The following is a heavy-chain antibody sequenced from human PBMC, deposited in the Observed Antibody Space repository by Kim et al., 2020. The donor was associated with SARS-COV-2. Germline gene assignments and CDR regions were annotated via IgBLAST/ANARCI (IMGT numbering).Heavy chain of an antibody. J-gene: IGHJ6*03. CDR3: AREAFEYCSSTSCQRRYMDV. CDR1: GGSISSGGYS. V-gene: IGHV4-30-2*01. Sequence: SETLSLTCAVSGGSISSGGYSWSWIRQPPGKGLEWIGYIYHSGSTYYNPSLKSRVTISVDRSKNQFSLKLSSVTAADTAVYYCAREAFEYCSSTSCQRRYMDVWGQGTTVTVSS. CDR2: IYHSGST. D-gene: IGHD2-2*01.